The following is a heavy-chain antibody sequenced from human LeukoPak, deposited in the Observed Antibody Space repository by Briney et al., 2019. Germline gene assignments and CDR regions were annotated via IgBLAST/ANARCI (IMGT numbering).Heavy chain of an antibody. V-gene: IGHV3-7*02. CDR3: ARAQWRRPDY. CDR2: IKQDGSET. D-gene: IGHD5-12*01. J-gene: IGHJ4*02. Sequence: VGSLRLSCAASEFTFSGYWMSWFREAPGKGQEWVATIKQDGSETDYVDSVKGRFTISRDNAKNSLYLQMNSLRIEDTAVYYCARAQWRRPDYWGQGTLVTVSS. CDR1: EFTFSGYW.